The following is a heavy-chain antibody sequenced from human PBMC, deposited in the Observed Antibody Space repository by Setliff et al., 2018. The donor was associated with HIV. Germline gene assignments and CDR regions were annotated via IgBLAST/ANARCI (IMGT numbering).Heavy chain of an antibody. CDR3: ARLPYYDILTGRGSYYYMDV. D-gene: IGHD3-9*01. CDR2: IYPGDSDT. CDR1: GYNFTSYW. V-gene: IGHV5-51*01. J-gene: IGHJ6*03. Sequence: PGESLKISCKGSGYNFTSYWIGWVRQMPGKGLEWMGIIYPGDSDTRYSPSFQGQVTISADKSISTAYLQWSSLKASDTAMYYCARLPYYDILTGRGSYYYMDVWGKGTTVTVSS.